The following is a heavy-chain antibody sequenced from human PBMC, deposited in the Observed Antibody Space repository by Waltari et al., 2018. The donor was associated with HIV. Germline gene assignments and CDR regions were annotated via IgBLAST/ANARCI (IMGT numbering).Heavy chain of an antibody. D-gene: IGHD3-3*01. Sequence: QVQLVQSGAEVKKPGASVTVSCKASGYTFTGYYMNWVRQAPGQGLEWMGWISPNSGGTNYAQKFQGRVTMTRDTSISTAYMDLSRLRSDDTAVYYCVRDRLEGAFDIWGQGTMVTVYS. CDR2: ISPNSGGT. V-gene: IGHV1-2*02. J-gene: IGHJ3*02. CDR1: GYTFTGYY. CDR3: VRDRLEGAFDI.